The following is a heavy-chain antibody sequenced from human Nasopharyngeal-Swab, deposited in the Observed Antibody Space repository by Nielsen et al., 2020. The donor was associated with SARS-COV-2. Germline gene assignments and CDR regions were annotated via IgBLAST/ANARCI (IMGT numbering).Heavy chain of an antibody. CDR1: GFTVSSNY. V-gene: IGHV3-66*01. CDR3: ARDPYYYGMDI. J-gene: IGHJ6*02. Sequence: GESLKISCAASGFTVSSNYMSWVRQAPGKGLEWVSVIYSGGSTYYADSVKGRFTISRDNSKNTLYLQVNSLRAEDTAVYYCARDPYYYGMDIWGQGTTVTVSS. CDR2: IYSGGST.